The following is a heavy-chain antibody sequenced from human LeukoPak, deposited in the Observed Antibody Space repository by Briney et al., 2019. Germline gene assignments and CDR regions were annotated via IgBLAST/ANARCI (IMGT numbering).Heavy chain of an antibody. CDR2: IYHSGST. V-gene: IGHV4-38-2*02. CDR3: AREGRWAENTRTYFMDV. J-gene: IGHJ6*03. Sequence: SETLSLTCAVSGYSISSGYNWGWIRQPPGKGLEWIGSIYHSGSTYYNPSLKSRVTMSVDTSKNQFSLKLSSVTAADTAVYYCAREGRWAENTRTYFMDVWGKGTTVTVSS. CDR1: GYSISSGYN. D-gene: IGHD1-14*01.